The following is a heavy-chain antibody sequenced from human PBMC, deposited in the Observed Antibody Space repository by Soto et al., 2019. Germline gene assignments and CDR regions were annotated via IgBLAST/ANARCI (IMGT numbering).Heavy chain of an antibody. Sequence: QVQLVASGGGVVQPGRSLRLSCAASGFTFSSYAMHWVRQAPGKGLEWVAVISYDGSNKYYADSVKGRFTISRDNSKNTLDLQMNSLRAEDTAVYYCARDDSGSYYSPPSDWGQGTLVTVSS. D-gene: IGHD1-26*01. J-gene: IGHJ4*02. V-gene: IGHV3-30-3*01. CDR3: ARDDSGSYYSPPSD. CDR2: ISYDGSNK. CDR1: GFTFSSYA.